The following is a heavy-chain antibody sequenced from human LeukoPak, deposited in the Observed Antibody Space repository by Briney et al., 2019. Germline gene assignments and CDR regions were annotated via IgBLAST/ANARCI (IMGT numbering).Heavy chain of an antibody. CDR1: GFTFSSYA. CDR3: AKGEGLLRYFDWLLDY. V-gene: IGHV3-23*01. Sequence: GGSLRLSCAASGFTFSSYAMSWARQAPGKGLEWVSAISGSGGSTYYADSVKGRFTISRDNSKNTLYLQMNSLRAEDTAVYYCAKGEGLLRYFDWLLDYWGQGTLVTVSS. J-gene: IGHJ4*02. CDR2: ISGSGGST. D-gene: IGHD3-9*01.